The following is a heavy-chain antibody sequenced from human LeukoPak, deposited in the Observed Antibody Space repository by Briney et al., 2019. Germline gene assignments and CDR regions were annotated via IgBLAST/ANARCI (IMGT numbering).Heavy chain of an antibody. D-gene: IGHD2-15*01. V-gene: IGHV3-30-3*01. Sequence: GGSLRLSCAAFGFTVSSSYMSWVRRAPGKGLEWVAVISYDGSNKYYADSVKGRFTISRDNSKNTLYLQMNSLRAEDTAVYYCARDPTDIVVVVAATYFDYWGQGTLVTVSS. J-gene: IGHJ4*02. CDR2: ISYDGSNK. CDR3: ARDPTDIVVVVAATYFDY. CDR1: GFTVSSSY.